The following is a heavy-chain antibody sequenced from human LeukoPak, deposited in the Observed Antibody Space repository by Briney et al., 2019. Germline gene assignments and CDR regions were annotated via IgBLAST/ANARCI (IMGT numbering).Heavy chain of an antibody. J-gene: IGHJ4*02. CDR3: ASGLWVTAIEEGPIGNNDY. Sequence: ASVKVSCKASGYTFTSYGISWVRQAPGQGLEWMGWINPNSGVTNYAQKFQGRVTMTRDTSISTAYLELSRLRSDDTAVYYCASGLWVTAIEEGPIGNNDYWGQGTLVTVSS. V-gene: IGHV1-2*02. CDR1: GYTFTSYG. D-gene: IGHD2-21*02. CDR2: INPNSGVT.